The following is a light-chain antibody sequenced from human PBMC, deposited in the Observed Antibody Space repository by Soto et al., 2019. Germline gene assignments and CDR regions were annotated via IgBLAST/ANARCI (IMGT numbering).Light chain of an antibody. CDR1: SSDVGGYNF. CDR2: DVS. J-gene: IGLJ1*01. Sequence: QSVPTQPASVSGSPGQSITISCTGTSSDVGGYNFVSWYQQHPGKAPKLMIYDVSNRPSGVSNRFSGSKSGNTASLTISGLQAEDEADYYCSSYTSSSTLYVFXTGTKVTVL. V-gene: IGLV2-14*01. CDR3: SSYTSSSTLYV.